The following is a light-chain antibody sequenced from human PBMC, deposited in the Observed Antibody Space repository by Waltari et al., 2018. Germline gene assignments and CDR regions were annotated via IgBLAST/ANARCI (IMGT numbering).Light chain of an antibody. CDR2: GNN. J-gene: IGLJ3*02. CDR1: GSNIGAGFD. Sequence: QSVLTQPPSVSGAPGQRVTISCTGSGSNIGAGFDVHWYQQHPGTAPKLLVYGNNSRPSGVPDRFSASKSGTSASLAITGLQAEDEADYYCQSYDSSLTGSWVFGGGTKLTVL. V-gene: IGLV1-40*01. CDR3: QSYDSSLTGSWV.